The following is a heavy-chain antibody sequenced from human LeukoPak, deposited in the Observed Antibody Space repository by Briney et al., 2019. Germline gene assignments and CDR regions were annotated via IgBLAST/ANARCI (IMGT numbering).Heavy chain of an antibody. CDR1: GFTFSSYR. CDR2: ISSSSSYI. Sequence: GGSLRLSCAASGFTFSSYRMTWVRQAPGKGLEWVSSISSSSSYIYYADSVKGRLTISRDNSKNTLYLQMNSLRAEDTAIYYCAKHYDSRGSIFDYWGQGTLVTVSS. CDR3: AKHYDSRGSIFDY. J-gene: IGHJ4*02. D-gene: IGHD3-22*01. V-gene: IGHV3-21*04.